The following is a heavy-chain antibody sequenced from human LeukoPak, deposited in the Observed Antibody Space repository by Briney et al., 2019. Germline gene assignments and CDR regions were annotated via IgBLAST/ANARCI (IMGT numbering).Heavy chain of an antibody. D-gene: IGHD3-3*01. CDR3: ARHNFFDY. V-gene: IGHV4-59*08. Sequence: SETLSLTCTASGGSISSYYWSWIRQPPGKGLEWIGYISYSGSTKYNPSLKSRVTISVDTSKNQFSLKLSSVTAADTAVYYCARHNFFDYWGQGTLVTVSS. CDR1: GGSISSYY. J-gene: IGHJ4*02. CDR2: ISYSGST.